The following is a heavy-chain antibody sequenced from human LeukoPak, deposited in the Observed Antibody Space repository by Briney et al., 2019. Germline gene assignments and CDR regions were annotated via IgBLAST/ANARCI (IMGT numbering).Heavy chain of an antibody. CDR3: ARDIAAAGLDY. CDR2: ISSSSSYI. Sequence: GGSLRLSCAASGFTFSSYSMNWVRQAPGKGLEWVSSISSSSSYIYYADSVKGRCTISRDDAKNPLYLQMNSLRAEDTAVYYCARDIAAAGLDYWGQGTLVTVSS. J-gene: IGHJ4*02. CDR1: GFTFSSYS. V-gene: IGHV3-21*01. D-gene: IGHD6-13*01.